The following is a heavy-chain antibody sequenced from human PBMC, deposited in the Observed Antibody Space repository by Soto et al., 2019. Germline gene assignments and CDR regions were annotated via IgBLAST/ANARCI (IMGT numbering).Heavy chain of an antibody. CDR2: IYWDDDK. V-gene: IGHV2-5*02. J-gene: IGHJ3*02. D-gene: IGHD6-13*01. CDR3: AHVPSSGWYLGNAFDI. CDR1: GFSLSTSGVG. Sequence: QITLKESGPTLVKPTQTLTLTCTFSGFSLSTSGVGVGWIRQPPGKALEWLALIYWDDDKRYSPSLKSRLTITKDTSKNQVVLTMTNMDPVDTATYYCAHVPSSGWYLGNAFDIWGQGTMVTVAS.